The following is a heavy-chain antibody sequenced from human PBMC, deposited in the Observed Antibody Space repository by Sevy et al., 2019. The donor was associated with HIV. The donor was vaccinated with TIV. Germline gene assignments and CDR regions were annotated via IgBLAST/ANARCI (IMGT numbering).Heavy chain of an antibody. CDR2: IYYSGST. CDR3: ARHKAGTSYYYYYYMDV. J-gene: IGHJ6*03. D-gene: IGHD6-13*01. V-gene: IGHV4-39*01. CDR1: GGSISSSSYY. Sequence: SETLSLTCTVSGGSISSSSYYWGWIRQPPGKGLEWIGSIYYSGSTYYNPSLKSRVTISVDTSKNQFSLKLSSVTAADTAGYYCARHKAGTSYYYYYYMDVWGKGTTVTVSS.